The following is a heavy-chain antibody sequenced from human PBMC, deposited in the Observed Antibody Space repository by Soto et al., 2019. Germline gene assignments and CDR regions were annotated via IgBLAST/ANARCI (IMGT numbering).Heavy chain of an antibody. Sequence: GASVKVSCKASGYTFTSYNINWVRQAPGQGLEWVAGSNSNSGNSDHAQKFQGRLTVTRDTSISTAYMELSSLRYDDKAVSYCLLLGVLDKWGPRTLVTVSS. CDR3: LLLGVLDK. CDR1: GYTFTSYN. CDR2: SNSNSGNS. V-gene: IGHV1-8*01. J-gene: IGHJ4*02. D-gene: IGHD3-3*01.